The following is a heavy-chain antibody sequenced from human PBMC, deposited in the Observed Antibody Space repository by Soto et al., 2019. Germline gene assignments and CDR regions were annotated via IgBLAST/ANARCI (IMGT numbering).Heavy chain of an antibody. V-gene: IGHV3-30*18. J-gene: IGHJ4*02. CDR3: AKGSGSYDFDY. D-gene: IGHD1-26*01. Sequence: HPGGSLRLSCAASGFTFSSYGMHWVRQAPGKGLEWVAVISYDGSNKYYADSVKGRFTISRDNSKNTLYLQMNSLRAEDTAVYYCAKGSGSYDFDYWSQGTLVTVSS. CDR2: ISYDGSNK. CDR1: GFTFSSYG.